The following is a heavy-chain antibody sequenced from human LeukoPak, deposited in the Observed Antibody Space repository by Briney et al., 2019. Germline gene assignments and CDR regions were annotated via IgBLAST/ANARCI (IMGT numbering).Heavy chain of an antibody. J-gene: IGHJ6*03. CDR2: IYYSGST. D-gene: IGHD3-22*01. V-gene: IGHV4-61*01. CDR1: GYSISSGYY. CDR3: ARSSVPYYYYNYYMDV. Sequence: SETLSLTCTVSGYSISSGYYWTWIRQPPGKGLECIGYIYYSGSTNYNPSLKSRVTISVDTSKNQFSLKLSSVTAADTAVYYCARSSVPYYYYNYYMDVWGKGTTVTVSS.